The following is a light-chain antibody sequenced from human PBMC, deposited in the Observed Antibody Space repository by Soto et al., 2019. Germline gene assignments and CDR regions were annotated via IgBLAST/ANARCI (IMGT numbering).Light chain of an antibody. CDR3: QHYNNWPPET. J-gene: IGKJ1*01. V-gene: IGKV3-15*01. Sequence: EIVMTQSPATLSVSPGERATLSCRAGQSVSSNLAWYQQKPGQAPRLLIYGASTRATGIPARFSGSGSGTEFTLTISSLQSEDFAVYYCQHYNNWPPETFGQGTKVEI. CDR1: QSVSSN. CDR2: GAS.